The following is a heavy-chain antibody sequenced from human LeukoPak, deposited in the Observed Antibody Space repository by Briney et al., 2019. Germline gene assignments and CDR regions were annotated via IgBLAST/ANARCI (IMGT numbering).Heavy chain of an antibody. V-gene: IGHV4-59*01. CDR3: ARDLPPTKYYYYVWRSYRPHGSGWFDP. D-gene: IGHD3-16*02. Sequence: SETLSLTCTVSGGSISSYYWSWVRQPPGKGLEWIGYIYYSGSTNYNPSLKSRVTISVDTSKNQFSLKLSSVTAADTAVYYCARDLPPTKYYYYVWRSYRPHGSGWFDPWGQGTLVTVSS. J-gene: IGHJ5*02. CDR2: IYYSGST. CDR1: GGSISSYY.